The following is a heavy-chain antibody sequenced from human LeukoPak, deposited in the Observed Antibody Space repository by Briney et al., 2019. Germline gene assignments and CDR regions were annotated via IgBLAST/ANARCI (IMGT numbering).Heavy chain of an antibody. D-gene: IGHD2-15*01. CDR3: ARGRVVVAATPDDY. Sequence: ASVKVSCKASGYTFTGYYMHWVRQAPGQGLEWMGWINPNSGGTNYAQKFQSRVTMTRDTSINTAYMELSRLRSDDTAVYYCARGRVVVAATPDDYWGQGTLVTVSS. V-gene: IGHV1-2*02. J-gene: IGHJ4*02. CDR1: GYTFTGYY. CDR2: INPNSGGT.